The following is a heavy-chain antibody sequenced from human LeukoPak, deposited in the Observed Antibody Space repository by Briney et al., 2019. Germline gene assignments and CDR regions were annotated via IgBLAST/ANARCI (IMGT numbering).Heavy chain of an antibody. D-gene: IGHD6-25*01. CDR3: ARRTDSGWKWFDP. CDR1: GYRFTSYW. CDR2: IHPGEYER. V-gene: IGHV5-51*01. J-gene: IGHJ5*02. Sequence: GESLQISCKASGYRFTSYWIGWGRKMPGKGLEWMGVIHPGEYERRYSPSFEGQATISADNSISTAYMQSSSLKASDTAMYYCARRTDSGWKWFDPWGQGTLVTVSS.